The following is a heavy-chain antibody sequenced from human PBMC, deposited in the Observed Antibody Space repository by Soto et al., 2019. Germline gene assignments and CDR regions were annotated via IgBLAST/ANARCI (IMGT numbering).Heavy chain of an antibody. J-gene: IGHJ4*02. CDR3: ARRAETNGWNGFGADKYYFDF. V-gene: IGHV1-8*01. CDR2: MNPNTGNS. CDR1: GYTFTSYD. Sequence: DSVKVSCKAFGYTFTSYDIYWVRQATGQGLEWMGWMNPNTGNSAYAQKFQGRVTVTSDTSINTVHMELSSLRSEDTAVYYCARRAETNGWNGFGADKYYFDFWGQGTLVTVSS. D-gene: IGHD1-1*01.